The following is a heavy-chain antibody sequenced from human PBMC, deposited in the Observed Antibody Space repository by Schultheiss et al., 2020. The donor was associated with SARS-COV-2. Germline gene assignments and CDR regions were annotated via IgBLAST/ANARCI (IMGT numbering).Heavy chain of an antibody. D-gene: IGHD3-3*01. J-gene: IGHJ4*02. CDR1: GDSIDNYY. CDR3: ARVARSGYFV. V-gene: IGHV4-59*12. Sequence: SETLSLTCTVSGDSIDNYYWTWIRQPPGKGLEWIGYISYSGSTNYNPSLKSRVTISVDTSKKQFSLKLSSVTAADTAVYYCARVARSGYFVWGQGTLVTVSS. CDR2: ISYSGST.